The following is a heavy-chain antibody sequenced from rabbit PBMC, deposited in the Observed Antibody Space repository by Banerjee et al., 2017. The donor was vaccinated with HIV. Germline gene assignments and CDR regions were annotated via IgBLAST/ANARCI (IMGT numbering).Heavy chain of an antibody. CDR1: GFDFRDYY. Sequence: QEQLKESGGGLVQPGGSLKLSCKASGFDFRDYYMSWVRQAPGKGLEWIASVDTGDGTTYYASWVNGRFTVSLDNAQNTVFLQMTSLTAADTATYFCVRFASLNDLWGPGTLVTVS. J-gene: IGHJ4*01. V-gene: IGHV1S47*01. CDR3: VRFASLNDL. CDR2: VDTGDGTT. D-gene: IGHD1-1*01.